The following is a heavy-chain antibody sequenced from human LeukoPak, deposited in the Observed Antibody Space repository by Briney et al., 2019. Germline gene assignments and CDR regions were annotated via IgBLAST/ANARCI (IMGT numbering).Heavy chain of an antibody. CDR3: STLTSRGLSDS. V-gene: IGHV3-15*07. CDR2: IKSKADGETI. CDR1: GFTFTNAW. D-gene: IGHD1-20*01. Sequence: GGSLRLSCADSGFTFTNAWMNWVRPAPGKELEWVGRIKSKADGETIDYAAPVKGRFTFSSDDSKNMLYLQMNSLKSEDTAVYYCSTLTSRGLSDSWGQGTLVTVSS. J-gene: IGHJ4*02.